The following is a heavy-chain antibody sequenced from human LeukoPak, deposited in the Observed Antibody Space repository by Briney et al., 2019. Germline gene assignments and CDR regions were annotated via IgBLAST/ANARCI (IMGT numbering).Heavy chain of an antibody. V-gene: IGHV3-23*01. D-gene: IGHD1-26*01. CDR2: ISNSGGST. CDR1: GFIFRNYV. CDR3: ARDLSVGSKPDLGFDY. J-gene: IGHJ4*02. Sequence: GGSLRLSCAASGFIFRNYVVAWVRQAPGKGREWVSQISNSGGSTYYADSVKGRFTISRDNSKNTLYLQMNSLRAEDTAVYYCARDLSVGSKPDLGFDYWGQGTLVTVSS.